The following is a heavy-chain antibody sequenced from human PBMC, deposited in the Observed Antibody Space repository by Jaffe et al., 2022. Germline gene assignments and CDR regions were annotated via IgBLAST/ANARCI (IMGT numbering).Heavy chain of an antibody. Sequence: EVQLVESGGGLVQPGGSLRLSCAASGFTFSSYEMNWVRQAPGKGLEWVSYISSSGSTIYYADSVKGRFTISRDNAKNSLYLQMNSLRAEDTAVYYCARERQSITMIVVVPDAFDIWGQGTMVTVSS. J-gene: IGHJ3*02. CDR3: ARERQSITMIVVVPDAFDI. V-gene: IGHV3-48*03. D-gene: IGHD3-22*01. CDR2: ISSSGSTI. CDR1: GFTFSSYE.